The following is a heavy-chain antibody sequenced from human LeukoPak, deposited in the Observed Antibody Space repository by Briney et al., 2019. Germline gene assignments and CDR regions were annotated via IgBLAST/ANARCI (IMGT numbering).Heavy chain of an antibody. Sequence: GGSLRLSCAASGFTFSTYAMSWVRQIPGKGLEWVSAISGSDDGTYYADSVKGRFTISRDNSRNTLYLQMNTLRAEDTAVYYCARRTYYGSGSYPQLDVWGKGTTVTISS. CDR2: ISGSDDGT. CDR1: GFTFSTYA. J-gene: IGHJ6*04. V-gene: IGHV3-23*01. CDR3: ARRTYYGSGSYPQLDV. D-gene: IGHD3-10*01.